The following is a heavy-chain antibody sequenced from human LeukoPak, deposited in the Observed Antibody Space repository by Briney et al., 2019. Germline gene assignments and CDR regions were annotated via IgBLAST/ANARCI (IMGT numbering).Heavy chain of an antibody. D-gene: IGHD6-19*01. J-gene: IGHJ4*02. CDR1: GFTFSSYS. CDR2: ISSSSSTI. V-gene: IGHV3-48*04. Sequence: PGGSLRLSCAASGFTFSSYSMNWVRQAPGKGLEWVSYISSSSSTIYYADSVKGRFTISRDNAKNSLYLQMNSLRAEDTAVYYCARAEAVAIFDYWGQGTLVTVSS. CDR3: ARAEAVAIFDY.